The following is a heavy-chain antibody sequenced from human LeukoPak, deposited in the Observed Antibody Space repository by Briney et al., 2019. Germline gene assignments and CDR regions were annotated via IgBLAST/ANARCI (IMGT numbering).Heavy chain of an antibody. CDR1: GFTFSSYG. J-gene: IGHJ4*02. CDR3: AKDSVYYYGSGSYLGYFDY. V-gene: IGHV3-30*02. D-gene: IGHD3-10*01. CDR2: IRYDGSNK. Sequence: GGSLRLSCAASGFTFSSYGMHWVRQAPGKGLEWVAFIRYDGSNKYYADSVKGRFTISRDNSKNTLYLQMNSLRAEDTAVYYCAKDSVYYYGSGSYLGYFDYWGQGTLVTVSS.